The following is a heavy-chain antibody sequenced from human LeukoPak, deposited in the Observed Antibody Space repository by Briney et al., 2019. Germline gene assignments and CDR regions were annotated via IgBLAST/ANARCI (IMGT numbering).Heavy chain of an antibody. V-gene: IGHV3-74*01. CDR1: GFTFSSYW. CDR3: ARGGSTWLNN. J-gene: IGHJ4*02. Sequence: GGSLRLSCAASGFTFSSYWMHWVRQAPGKGLVWVSRIDTDGSFTSYADSVRGRFTISRDNAKNTLYLQMSSLRAEDTAVYYCARGGSTWLNNWGQGTLVTVSS. D-gene: IGHD6-13*01. CDR2: IDTDGSFT.